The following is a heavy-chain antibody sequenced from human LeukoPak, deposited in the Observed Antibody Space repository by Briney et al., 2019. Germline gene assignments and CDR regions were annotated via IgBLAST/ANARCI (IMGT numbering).Heavy chain of an antibody. J-gene: IGHJ3*02. D-gene: IGHD3-10*01. V-gene: IGHV4-39*07. CDR1: SGSISTSNYY. Sequence: SETLSLTCTVSSGSISTSNYYWGWVRQPPGKALEWIGNIFYTGSTYYSPSLKSRVTISLDTSKNQFSLRLNSVTAADTAVYYCATLWFGEPGFAFDIWGQGTMVTVSS. CDR3: ATLWFGEPGFAFDI. CDR2: IFYTGST.